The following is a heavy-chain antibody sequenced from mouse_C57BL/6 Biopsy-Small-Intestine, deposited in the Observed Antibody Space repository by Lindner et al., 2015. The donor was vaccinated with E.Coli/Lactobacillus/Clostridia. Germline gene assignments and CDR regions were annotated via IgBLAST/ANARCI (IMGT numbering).Heavy chain of an antibody. CDR1: GYTFTDYN. V-gene: IGHV1-22*01. CDR2: INPNNGGT. Sequence: VQLQESGPELVKPGASVKTSCKASGYTFTDYNMHWVKQSHGKSLEWIGYINPNNGGTSYNQKLKGKATLTVDKSSSTAYMELRSLTSEDSAVYYCARFDYYGSSYPFAYWGQGTLVTVSA. D-gene: IGHD1-1*01. CDR3: ARFDYYGSSYPFAY. J-gene: IGHJ3*01.